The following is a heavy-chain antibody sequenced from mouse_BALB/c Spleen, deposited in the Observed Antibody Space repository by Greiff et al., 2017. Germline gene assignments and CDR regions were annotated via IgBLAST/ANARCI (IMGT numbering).Heavy chain of an antibody. J-gene: IGHJ3*01. Sequence: EVQLQQSGAELVKPGASVKLSCTASGFNIKDTYMHWVKQRPEQGLEWIGRIDPANGNTKYDPKFQGKATITADTSSNTAYLQLSSLTSEDTAVYYCTRDYYGSRKRAWFAYWGQGTLVTVSA. CDR1: GFNIKDTY. D-gene: IGHD1-1*01. CDR2: IDPANGNT. V-gene: IGHV14-3*02. CDR3: TRDYYGSRKRAWFAY.